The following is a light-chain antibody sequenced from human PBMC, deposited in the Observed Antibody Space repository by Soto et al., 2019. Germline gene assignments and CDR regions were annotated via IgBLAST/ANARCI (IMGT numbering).Light chain of an antibody. V-gene: IGKV3-20*01. CDR3: QQYGNSPIT. CDR2: GTS. CDR1: QSVSSY. Sequence: EIVVTQSPAPPSLSPGERATLSCRASQSVSSYLGWYQQKPGQAPRLLIYGTSSRATGIPDRFSGSGSGTDFTLTISRLEPEDFAVYYCQQYGNSPITFGQGTRLEIK. J-gene: IGKJ5*01.